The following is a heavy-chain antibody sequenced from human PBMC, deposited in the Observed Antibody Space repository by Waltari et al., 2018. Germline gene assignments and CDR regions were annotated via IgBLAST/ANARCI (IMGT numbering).Heavy chain of an antibody. CDR2: INHSGST. Sequence: QVQLQQWGAGLLKPSETLSLTCAVYGGSFSGYYWSWIRQPPGKGLEWIGEINHSGSTNYNPYRKSRVTISVDTSKNQFSLKLSSVTAADTAVYYCASSTGEYYGSGSYSVPWGQGTLVTVSS. V-gene: IGHV4-34*01. J-gene: IGHJ5*02. D-gene: IGHD3-10*01. CDR1: GGSFSGYY. CDR3: ASSTGEYYGSGSYSVP.